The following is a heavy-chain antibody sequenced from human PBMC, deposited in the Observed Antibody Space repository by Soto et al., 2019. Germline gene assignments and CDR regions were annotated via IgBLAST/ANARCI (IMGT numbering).Heavy chain of an antibody. CDR3: ARGGVATIFGDS. CDR2: IDSSSATI. CDR1: EFTLSRYS. D-gene: IGHD5-12*01. V-gene: IGHV3-48*02. J-gene: IGHJ1*01. Sequence: EVQLVESGGGLVQPGGSLRVSCAASEFTLSRYSMNWVRQAPGKGLEWLSYIDSSSATIYYADSVKGRFIISRDDAKNSLYLQMNSLRDEVTAVYYCARGGVATIFGDSWGQGTLVTVSS.